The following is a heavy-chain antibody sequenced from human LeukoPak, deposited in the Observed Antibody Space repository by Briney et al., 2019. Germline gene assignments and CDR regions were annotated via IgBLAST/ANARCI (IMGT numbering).Heavy chain of an antibody. V-gene: IGHV3-23*01. J-gene: IGHJ4*02. Sequence: PGGSLRLSCAASGFTFSSYAMSWVRQAPGKGLEWVSGIIDNGYITYYANSVRGRFTISRDNSKNTLFLQMNSLRAEDTAVYYCAKASWVSSTDAVRWGQGTLVTVSS. CDR2: IIDNGYIT. CDR1: GFTFSSYA. CDR3: AKASWVSSTDAVR. D-gene: IGHD3-16*01.